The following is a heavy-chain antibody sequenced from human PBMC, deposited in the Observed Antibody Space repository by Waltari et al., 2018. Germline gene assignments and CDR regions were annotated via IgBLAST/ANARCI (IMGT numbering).Heavy chain of an antibody. CDR2: ISSSSSAI. V-gene: IGHV3-48*01. CDR3: ARVPTVVLSLAVYFDY. Sequence: EGPLMESGGALVQPGGSLRLSCIASGCTLGAYALTWVRQAPGKGLEWVSYISSSSSAIDYADSVKGRFTISRDNANNSLYLQMNSLRAEDTAIYYCARVPTVVLSLAVYFDYWGQGSLVTVSS. D-gene: IGHD4-17*01. J-gene: IGHJ4*02. CDR1: GCTLGAYA.